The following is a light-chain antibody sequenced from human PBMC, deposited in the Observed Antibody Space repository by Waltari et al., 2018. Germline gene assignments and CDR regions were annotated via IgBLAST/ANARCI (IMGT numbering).Light chain of an antibody. Sequence: QSALTQPASVSGSPGQSITISCTGTSSDVGNYKRVSWYQQHPGKAPKRMIYAVSKRPPGVSDRFSGSKSGDMASLTISGLQPEDEAEYFCSSYAGSSKGVFGGGTKVTVL. CDR1: SSDVGNYKR. CDR3: SSYAGSSKGV. J-gene: IGLJ2*01. V-gene: IGLV2-23*02. CDR2: AVS.